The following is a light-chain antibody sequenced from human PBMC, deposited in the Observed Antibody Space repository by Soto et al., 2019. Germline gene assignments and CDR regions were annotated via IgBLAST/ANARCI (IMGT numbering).Light chain of an antibody. CDR3: SSYTSSSTYVV. Sequence: QSALTQPASVSGSHGQSITISCTGTSSDVGGYDYVSWYQQYPGKAPKLMIYDVSNRPSGVSNRFSGSKSGNTASLTISGLQAEDEADYYCSSYTSSSTYVVFGGGTKLTVL. CDR2: DVS. V-gene: IGLV2-14*01. CDR1: SSDVGGYDY. J-gene: IGLJ2*01.